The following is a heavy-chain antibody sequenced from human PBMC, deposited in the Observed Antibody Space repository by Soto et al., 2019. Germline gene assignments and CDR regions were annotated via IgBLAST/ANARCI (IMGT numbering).Heavy chain of an antibody. V-gene: IGHV1-2*02. J-gene: IGHJ3*02. CDR3: ARGGGVGVAGSAAFDM. CDR1: GYPVTAYY. D-gene: IGHD3-3*01. Sequence: QLHLVQSGAVVKKPGASVTVSCSASGYPVTAYYKHWVRQAPGRGLEWMGGINPATGAAKYTQTFQGRVTMARDTSTSTVFMELGGLASEDPAVFYCARGGGVGVAGSAAFDMWGQGTLVTVSS. CDR2: INPATGAA.